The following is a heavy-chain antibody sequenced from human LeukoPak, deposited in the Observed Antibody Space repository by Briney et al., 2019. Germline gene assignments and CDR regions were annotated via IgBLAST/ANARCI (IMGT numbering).Heavy chain of an antibody. Sequence: ASVKVSCKASGYTFTSYDINWVRQATGQGLERMGRMNPNSGNTGYAQKFQGRVTMTRNTSISTAYMELSSLRSEDTAVYYCARARLTSRRAYSSSLSWFDPWGQGTLVTVSS. CDR2: MNPNSGNT. CDR1: GYTFTSYD. D-gene: IGHD6-13*01. J-gene: IGHJ5*02. V-gene: IGHV1-8*01. CDR3: ARARLTSRRAYSSSLSWFDP.